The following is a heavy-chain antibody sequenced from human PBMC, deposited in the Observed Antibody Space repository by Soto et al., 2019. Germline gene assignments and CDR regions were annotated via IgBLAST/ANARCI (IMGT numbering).Heavy chain of an antibody. D-gene: IGHD2-2*01. CDR1: GGSFSGYY. J-gene: IGHJ5*02. Sequence: QVQLQQWGAGLLKPSETLSLTCAVYGGSFSGYYWSWIRQPPGKGLEWIGEINHSGSTNYNPSLKSRVTISVDTSKNQFSLKLSSVTAADTAVYYCARGLVVVPAAMRWDNNNWFDPWGQGTLVTVSS. CDR2: INHSGST. V-gene: IGHV4-34*01. CDR3: ARGLVVVPAAMRWDNNNWFDP.